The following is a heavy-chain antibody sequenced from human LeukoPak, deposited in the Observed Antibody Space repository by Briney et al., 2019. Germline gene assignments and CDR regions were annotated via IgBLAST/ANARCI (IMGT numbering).Heavy chain of an antibody. J-gene: IGHJ6*03. CDR1: GGSISSYY. D-gene: IGHD5-12*01. CDR2: IYYSGST. CDR3: ARESTVVATNPYYYYYMDV. Sequence: SETLSPTCTVSGGSISSYYWSWIRQPPGKGLEWIGYIYYSGSTNYNPSLKSRVTISVDTSKNEFSLKLSSVAAADTAVYYCARESTVVATNPYYYYYMDVWGKGTTVTISS. V-gene: IGHV4-59*01.